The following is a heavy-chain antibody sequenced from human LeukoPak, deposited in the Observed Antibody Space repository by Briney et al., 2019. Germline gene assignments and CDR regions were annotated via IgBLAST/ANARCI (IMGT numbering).Heavy chain of an antibody. CDR2: INGDGSSI. CDR1: GLSFSTYW. D-gene: IGHD4-17*01. CDR3: ARGGSTYGDFYY. J-gene: IGHJ4*02. Sequence: GGSLRLSCEASGLSFSTYWMHWVRQVPGEGLVWVSRINGDGSSINYADSVKGRFTISRDNAKNTVYLQMNSLRVEDTAVYYCARGGSTYGDFYYWGQGTLVTVSS. V-gene: IGHV3-74*01.